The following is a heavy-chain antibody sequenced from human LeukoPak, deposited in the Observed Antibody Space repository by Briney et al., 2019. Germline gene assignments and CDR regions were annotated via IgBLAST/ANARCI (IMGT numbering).Heavy chain of an antibody. V-gene: IGHV4-39*01. Sequence: PSETLSLTCTVSGGSISSSSYYWGWIRQPPGKGLEWIGSIYYSGSTYYNPSLKSRVTISVDTSKNQFSLKLSSVTAADTAVYYCASTAVAGPARLDYWGQGTLVTVSS. CDR2: IYYSGST. D-gene: IGHD6-19*01. J-gene: IGHJ4*02. CDR1: GGSISSSSYY. CDR3: ASTAVAGPARLDY.